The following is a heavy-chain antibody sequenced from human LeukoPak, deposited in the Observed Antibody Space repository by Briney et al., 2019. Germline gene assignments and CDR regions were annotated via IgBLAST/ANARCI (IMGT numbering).Heavy chain of an antibody. CDR1: GGSISSYF. V-gene: IGHV4-59*01. J-gene: IGHJ3*01. D-gene: IGHD3-10*01. Sequence: SETLSLTCTVPGGSISSYFWNWIRQPPGKELEWVGYISYSASPTYNPSLKSRITISLDTSKKQFSLRLSSVTAADTAVYYCASSQITMVRGIIMLDAFDVWGQGTMVTVSS. CDR2: ISYSASP. CDR3: ASSQITMVRGIIMLDAFDV.